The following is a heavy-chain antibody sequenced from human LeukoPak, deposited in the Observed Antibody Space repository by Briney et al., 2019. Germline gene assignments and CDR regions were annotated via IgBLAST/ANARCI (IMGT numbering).Heavy chain of an antibody. CDR2: INRGGGGT. J-gene: IGHJ4*02. Sequence: GGSLRLSCAASGFTFTTFTMNWVRQAPGKGLEWVSAINRGGGGTYYADFVKGRFTISRDNSENTLYLQMNSLRAEDTAVHYCARVDDSGSYRFPFDYWGQGTLVTVSS. D-gene: IGHD1-26*01. CDR3: ARVDDSGSYRFPFDY. CDR1: GFTFTTFT. V-gene: IGHV3-23*01.